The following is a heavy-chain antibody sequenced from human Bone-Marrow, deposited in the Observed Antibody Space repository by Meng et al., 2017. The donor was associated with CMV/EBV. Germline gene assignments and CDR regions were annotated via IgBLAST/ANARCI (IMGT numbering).Heavy chain of an antibody. CDR2: IYYSGST. CDR3: ARIKISSSSYLFDY. CDR1: GGSISSYY. V-gene: IGHV4-59*01. D-gene: IGHD6-6*01. J-gene: IGHJ4*02. Sequence: SETLSLTCTVSGGSISSYYWSWIRQPPGKGLGWIGYIYYSGSTNYNPSLKSRVTISVDTSKNQFSLKLTSVTVADTAVYYCARIKISSSSYLFDYWGQGTLVTVSS.